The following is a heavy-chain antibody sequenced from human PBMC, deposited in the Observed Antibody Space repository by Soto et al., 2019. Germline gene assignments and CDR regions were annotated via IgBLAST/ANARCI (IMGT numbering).Heavy chain of an antibody. Sequence: ASVKVSCKASGYTFSTYAMHWLRQAPGQSLEWMGWINGGTGQTRYSQRFQDRVTITRDTSAKTTYMDLTSLRSEDTAVYYCARGKGMEENYYYYGMDIWGQGTTVTVSS. D-gene: IGHD1-1*01. V-gene: IGHV1-3*01. CDR1: GYTFSTYA. CDR2: INGGTGQT. J-gene: IGHJ6*02. CDR3: ARGKGMEENYYYYGMDI.